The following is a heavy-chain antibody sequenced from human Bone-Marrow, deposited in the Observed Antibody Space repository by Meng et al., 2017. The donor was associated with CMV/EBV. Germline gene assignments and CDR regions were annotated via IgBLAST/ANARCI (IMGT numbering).Heavy chain of an antibody. CDR2: IKSKTGGGTI. CDR1: GFTFSNAW. V-gene: IGHV3-15*01. Sequence: GESLKISCAASGFTFSNAWMSWVRQAPGKGLEWVGRIKSKTGGGTIDYAAPVIGRFTISRDDSKNTLYLQMNSLKTEDTAVYYCTTFSLGSGWYYFDCWGQGTLVTVSS. J-gene: IGHJ4*02. D-gene: IGHD6-19*01. CDR3: TTFSLGSGWYYFDC.